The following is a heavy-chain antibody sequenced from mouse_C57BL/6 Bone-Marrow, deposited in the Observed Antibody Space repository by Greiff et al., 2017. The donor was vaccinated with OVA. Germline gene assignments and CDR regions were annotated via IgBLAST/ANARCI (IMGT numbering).Heavy chain of an antibody. Sequence: QVHVKQSGAELVRPGASVTLSCKASGYTFTDYEMHWVKQTPVHGLEWIGAIDPETGGTAYNQKFKGKAILTADKSSSTAYMELRSLTAEDSAVYYCTRMAEAYWGQGTLVTVSA. D-gene: IGHD3-3*01. J-gene: IGHJ3*01. CDR3: TRMAEAY. V-gene: IGHV1-15*01. CDR2: IDPETGGT. CDR1: GYTFTDYE.